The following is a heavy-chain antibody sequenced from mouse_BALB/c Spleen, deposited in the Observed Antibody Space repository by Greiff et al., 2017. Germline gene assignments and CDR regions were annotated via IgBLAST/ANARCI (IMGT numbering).Heavy chain of an antibody. D-gene: IGHD1-2*01. V-gene: IGHV1-4*01. Sequence: QVQLQQSGAELARPGASVKMSCKASGYTFTSYTMHWVKQRPGQGLEWIGYINPSSGYTNYNQKFKDKATLTADKSSSTAYMQLSSLTSEDSAVYYCARPATYWYFDVWGAGTTVTGSS. CDR3: ARPATYWYFDV. CDR1: GYTFTSYT. CDR2: INPSSGYT. J-gene: IGHJ1*01.